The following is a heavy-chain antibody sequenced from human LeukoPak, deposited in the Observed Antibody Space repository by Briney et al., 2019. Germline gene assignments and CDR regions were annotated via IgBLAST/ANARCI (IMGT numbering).Heavy chain of an antibody. Sequence: PGGSLRLSCAASGFTFTTYAMSWVRQAPGKGLEWVSSIGSSSTYIYYADSVKGRFTISRDNAKNSLYLQMNSLRAEDTAVYYCARDLRSVDYDSSGYFYFPDYWGQGTLVTVSS. D-gene: IGHD3-22*01. J-gene: IGHJ4*02. V-gene: IGHV3-21*01. CDR3: ARDLRSVDYDSSGYFYFPDY. CDR1: GFTFTTYA. CDR2: IGSSSTYI.